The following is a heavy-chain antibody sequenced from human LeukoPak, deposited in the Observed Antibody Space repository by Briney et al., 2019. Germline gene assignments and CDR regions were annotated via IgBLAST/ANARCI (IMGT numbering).Heavy chain of an antibody. CDR1: GFTFSTYA. CDR3: AKGEKYHYYYYMDV. CDR2: ISGSGGST. J-gene: IGHJ6*03. D-gene: IGHD1-26*01. V-gene: IGHV3-23*01. Sequence: PGGSLRLSCAASGFTFSTYAMSWVRQAPGKGLEWVSAISGSGGSTYYADSVKGRFTISRDNSKNTLYLQMNSLRAEDTAVYYCAKGEKYHYYYYMDVWGKGTTVTVSS.